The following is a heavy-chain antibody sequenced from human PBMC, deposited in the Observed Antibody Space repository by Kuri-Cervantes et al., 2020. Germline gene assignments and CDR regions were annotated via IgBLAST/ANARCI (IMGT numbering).Heavy chain of an antibody. CDR1: GFTFRSYA. CDR3: ARVNTMMAWYQYYYMDV. J-gene: IGHJ6*03. D-gene: IGHD2-2*01. V-gene: IGHV3-30*01. Sequence: GESLKISCAASGFTFRSYAIHWVRQAPGKGLEWVAVISSDGSSKYHADSVKGRFTISRNNSQNTLYLQMNSLRAEDTAVYYCARVNTMMAWYQYYYMDVWGKGTTVTVSS. CDR2: ISSDGSSK.